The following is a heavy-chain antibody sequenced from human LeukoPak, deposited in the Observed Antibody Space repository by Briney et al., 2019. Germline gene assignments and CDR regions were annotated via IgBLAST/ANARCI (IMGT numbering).Heavy chain of an antibody. D-gene: IGHD3-10*01. J-gene: IGHJ5*02. CDR3: ARGPQFSGPGWFDP. CDR2: ISGNGDST. CDR1: GFTFTSYA. Sequence: PGGSLRLSCAASGFTFTSYAMSWVRQAPGKGLEWVSGISGNGDSTYYTDSVKGRFTISRDNSKNTLYLQMNSLIAEDTAIYYCARGPQFSGPGWFDPWGQGTLVTVSS. V-gene: IGHV3-23*01.